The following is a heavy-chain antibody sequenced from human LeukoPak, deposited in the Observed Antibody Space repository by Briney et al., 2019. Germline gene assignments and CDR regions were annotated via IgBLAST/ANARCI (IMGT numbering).Heavy chain of an antibody. Sequence: ASVKVSCKASGYTFAAYYIHWVRQAPGEGFEWLGRINPKSGGTNSAQMLQGRVTMTRDTSISTAYMDLSSLRSDDTAVYYCARGYGGNSNWFDPWGQGTLVTVSS. CDR2: INPKSGGT. CDR3: ARGYGGNSNWFDP. V-gene: IGHV1-2*06. CDR1: GYTFAAYY. D-gene: IGHD4-23*01. J-gene: IGHJ5*02.